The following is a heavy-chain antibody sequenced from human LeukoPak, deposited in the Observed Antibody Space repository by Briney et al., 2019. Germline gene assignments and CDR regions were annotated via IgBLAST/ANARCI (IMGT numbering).Heavy chain of an antibody. CDR3: ARDDIVGATGDY. CDR1: GYTFTGYY. D-gene: IGHD1-26*01. J-gene: IGHJ4*02. CDR2: INPNSGGT. Sequence: ASVKVSCKASGYTFTGYYMHWVRQAPGQGLEWMGWINPNSGGTNYAQKFQGRVTMTRDTSISTAYMELSRLRSDDTAVYYCARDDIVGATGDYWGQGTLVIVSS. V-gene: IGHV1-2*02.